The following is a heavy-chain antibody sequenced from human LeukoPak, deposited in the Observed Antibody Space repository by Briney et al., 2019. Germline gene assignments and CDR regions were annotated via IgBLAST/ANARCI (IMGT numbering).Heavy chain of an antibody. J-gene: IGHJ3*02. CDR2: IYPDDSAT. CDR1: GYSFPNYR. CDR3: ARRAGNSGYFSDAFDI. D-gene: IGHD3-22*01. Sequence: KGGESLKISCKGSGYSFPNYRIAWVRQMPGKGLEWMCIIYPDDSATRYSPSFQGQVTISADKSISTAYLQWSSLKASDTAIYYCARRAGNSGYFSDAFDIWGQGTMVTVSS. V-gene: IGHV5-51*01.